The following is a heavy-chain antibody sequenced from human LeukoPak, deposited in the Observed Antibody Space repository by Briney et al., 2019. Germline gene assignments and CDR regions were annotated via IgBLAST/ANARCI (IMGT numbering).Heavy chain of an antibody. CDR3: ARALNGYDY. J-gene: IGHJ4*02. V-gene: IGHV3-48*01. D-gene: IGHD5-24*01. CDR1: GFTFSSYS. CDR2: ISSSSTI. Sequence: GGSLRLSCAVSGFTFSSYSMNWVRQAPGKGLEWVSYISSSSTIYYADSVKGRFTISRDNAKNSLYLQMNSLRAEDTAVYYCARALNGYDYWGQGTLVTVSS.